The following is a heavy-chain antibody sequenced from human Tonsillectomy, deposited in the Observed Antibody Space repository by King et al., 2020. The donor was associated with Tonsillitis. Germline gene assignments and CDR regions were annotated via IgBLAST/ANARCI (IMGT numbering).Heavy chain of an antibody. J-gene: IGHJ4*02. Sequence: VQLVESGGGVVQPGGSLRLSCAASGFTFSAYGMHWVRQAPGKGLEWVAFIRYDGSNKYYGDSVKGRFTISRDSSKNRLYLQMNSLSVEDTAMYYCAKDRRITSTGTSGDYWGQGTLVTVSS. CDR2: IRYDGSNK. D-gene: IGHD1-1*01. CDR3: AKDRRITSTGTSGDY. V-gene: IGHV3-30*02. CDR1: GFTFSAYG.